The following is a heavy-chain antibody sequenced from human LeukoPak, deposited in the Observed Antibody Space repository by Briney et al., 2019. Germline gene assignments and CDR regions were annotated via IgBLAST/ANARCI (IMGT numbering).Heavy chain of an antibody. CDR2: IYYSGST. CDR1: GGSISSSSYY. V-gene: IGHV4-39*01. Sequence: PSETLSLTCTVSGGSISSSSYYWGWIRQPPGKGLEWIGSIYYSGSTYYNPSLKSRVTISVDTSKNQFSLKLSSVTAADTAVYYCARHTLYGNAFDIWGQGTMVTVSS. D-gene: IGHD4-17*01. J-gene: IGHJ3*02. CDR3: ARHTLYGNAFDI.